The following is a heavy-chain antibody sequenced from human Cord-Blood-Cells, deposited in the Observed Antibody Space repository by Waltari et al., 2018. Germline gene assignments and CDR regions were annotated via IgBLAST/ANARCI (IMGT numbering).Heavy chain of an antibody. J-gene: IGHJ3*02. D-gene: IGHD1-26*01. CDR2: MNPNSGNT. V-gene: IGHV1-8*03. CDR1: GHTFTSYD. Sequence: VQLVQSGAEVKKPGASVKVSCTPSGHTFTSYDINWVRPATGQGLEWMGWMNPNSGNTDDAKNYQGRVTITRNTSIITAYMGLGSLRSEDTAVYYGARAGVGASDAFDIWGQGTMGTVSS. CDR3: ARAGVGASDAFDI.